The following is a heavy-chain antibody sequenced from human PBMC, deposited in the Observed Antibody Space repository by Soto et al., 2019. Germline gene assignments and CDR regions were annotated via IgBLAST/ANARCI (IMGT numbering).Heavy chain of an antibody. Sequence: SETLSLTCTVSGGSISSYYWSWIRQPAGKGLEWIGRIYTSGSTNYNPSLQSRVTMSVDTSKNQFSLKLSSVTAADTAVYYCARDLGDGSSWSNWFDPWGQGTMVTVSS. CDR2: IYTSGST. CDR1: GGSISSYY. V-gene: IGHV4-4*07. J-gene: IGHJ5*02. CDR3: ARDLGDGSSWSNWFDP. D-gene: IGHD6-13*01.